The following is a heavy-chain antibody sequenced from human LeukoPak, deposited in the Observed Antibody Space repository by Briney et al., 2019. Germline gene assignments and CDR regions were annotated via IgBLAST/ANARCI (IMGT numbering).Heavy chain of an antibody. J-gene: IGHJ3*02. V-gene: IGHV3-23*01. D-gene: IGHD5-18*01. CDR3: AKAHGYSYGGALDI. CDR2: ISGSGGST. Sequence: GGSLRLSCAVSGFTFSSYAMSWVRQAPGKGLEWVSAISGSGGSTYYADSVKGRFTISRDNSKNTLYLQMNSLRAEDTAVYYCAKAHGYSYGGALDIWGQGTMVTVSS. CDR1: GFTFSSYA.